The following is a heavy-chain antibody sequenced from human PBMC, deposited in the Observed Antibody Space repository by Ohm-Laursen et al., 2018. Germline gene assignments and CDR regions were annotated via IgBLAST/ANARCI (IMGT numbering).Heavy chain of an antibody. CDR1: GFTFSSYG. CDR3: ARDSSQHLYYNYGMDV. D-gene: IGHD2-2*01. V-gene: IGHV3-30*03. J-gene: IGHJ6*02. CDR2: ISYDGSNK. Sequence: SLRLSCAASGFTFSSYGMHWVRQAPGKGLEWVAVISYDGSNKYYADSVKGRFAISRDNSRNTVTLQMDNLRVGDTGIYFCARDSSQHLYYNYGMDVWGQGTTVTVSS.